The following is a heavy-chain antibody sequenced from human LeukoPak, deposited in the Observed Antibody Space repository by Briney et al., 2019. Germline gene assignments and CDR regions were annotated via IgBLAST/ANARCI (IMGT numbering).Heavy chain of an antibody. CDR3: ARDSGLRWSKAFDI. CDR1: GFTFSSYG. J-gene: IGHJ3*02. Sequence: GGSLRLSCAASGFTFSSYGMHWVRQAPGKGLEWVAVISYDGSNKYYADSVKGRFTISRDNAKNSLYLQMNSLRAEDTAVYYCARDSGLRWSKAFDIWGQGTMVTVSS. V-gene: IGHV3-30*03. CDR2: ISYDGSNK. D-gene: IGHD4-17*01.